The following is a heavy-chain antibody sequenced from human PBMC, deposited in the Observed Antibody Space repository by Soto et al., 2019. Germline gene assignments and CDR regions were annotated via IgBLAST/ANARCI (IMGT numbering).Heavy chain of an antibody. V-gene: IGHV1-69*13. D-gene: IGHD3-22*01. CDR3: ARDSLYYYDSCSPYYYYGLDV. J-gene: IGHJ6*02. CDR1: GGTFSSYA. CDR2: IIPIFGTA. Sequence: SVKVSCKASGGTFSSYAISWVRQAPGQGLEWMGGIIPIFGTANYAQKFQGRVTITADESTSTAYMELSSLRSEDTAVYYCARDSLYYYDSCSPYYYYGLDVWSQGTTVTVS.